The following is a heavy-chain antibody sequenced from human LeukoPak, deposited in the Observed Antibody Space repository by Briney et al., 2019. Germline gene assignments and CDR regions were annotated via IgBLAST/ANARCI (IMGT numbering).Heavy chain of an antibody. J-gene: IGHJ6*02. CDR3: TPPSPYYYDGMDV. CDR2: NKSKTDGGTT. Sequence: RAGGSLRLSCAASGFIFSDYYMSWIRQAPGKGLEWIGRNKSKTDGGTTDYAAPVKGRFTISRDDSKNTLYLQMNRLKTEDTAVYYCTPPSPYYYDGMDVWGQGTTVTVSS. CDR1: GFIFSDYY. V-gene: IGHV3-15*01.